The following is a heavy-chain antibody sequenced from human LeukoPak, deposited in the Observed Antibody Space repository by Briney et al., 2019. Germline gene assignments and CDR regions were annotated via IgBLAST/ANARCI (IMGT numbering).Heavy chain of an antibody. D-gene: IGHD2-21*02. Sequence: GGSLRLSCAASGFSFRTYGMHWVRQAPGKGLEWVADIWYDGSNEYYADSVKGRFTISRDNSKNTLTLQMNRLNAEEAAVYYCAEDNGDFALDYWGQGTLVTVSS. CDR2: IWYDGSNE. CDR3: AEDNGDFALDY. J-gene: IGHJ4*02. CDR1: GFSFRTYG. V-gene: IGHV3-33*06.